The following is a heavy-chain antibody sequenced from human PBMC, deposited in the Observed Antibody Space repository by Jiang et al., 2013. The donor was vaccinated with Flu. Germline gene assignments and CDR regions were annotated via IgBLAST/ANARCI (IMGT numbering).Heavy chain of an antibody. J-gene: IGHJ4*02. CDR2: IYDDGSS. Sequence: LLKPSETLSLTCTVSGGSISSDDYYWGWIRQPPGKGLEWVGSIYDDGSSYYNPSLKSRVTISVDTSKNQFSLNLSSVTAADTAVYYCARAQKYSGFELPYFDYWGQGTLVTVSS. CDR3: ARAQKYSGFELPYFDY. D-gene: IGHD5-12*01. CDR1: GGSISSDDYY. V-gene: IGHV4-39*07.